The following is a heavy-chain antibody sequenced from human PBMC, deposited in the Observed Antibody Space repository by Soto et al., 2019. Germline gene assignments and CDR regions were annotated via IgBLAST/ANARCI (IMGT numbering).Heavy chain of an antibody. V-gene: IGHV4-4*02. J-gene: IGHJ4*02. CDR3: ARAVAAAYYY. CDR1: GGSISRSNW. D-gene: IGHD6-13*01. Sequence: SETLSLTCAVSGGSISRSNWWSWVRQPPGKGLEWIGEIYHSGSTNYNPSLKSRVTLSVDKSKNQFSLKLSSVTAADTAVYYCARAVAAAYYYWGQGTLVTVSS. CDR2: IYHSGST.